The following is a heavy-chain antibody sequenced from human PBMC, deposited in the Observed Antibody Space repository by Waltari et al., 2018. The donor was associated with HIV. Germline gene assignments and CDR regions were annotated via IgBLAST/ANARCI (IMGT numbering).Heavy chain of an antibody. CDR1: EFTVYQNP. CDR2: IDKDGKV. J-gene: IGHJ6*02. Sequence: ESGGMLVQVGKSLRTSCSVSEFTVYQNPRPWVRVAPRKRPGWVSTIDKDGKVFYAYSVRGQFTVARDSAKKSINLEMTGLRVDDTATYYCARFATHFYDGYGWGGFEAYGMDVWGQGTTVTVSS. D-gene: IGHD5-12*01. V-gene: IGHV3-53*01. CDR3: ARFATHFYDGYGWGGFEAYGMDV.